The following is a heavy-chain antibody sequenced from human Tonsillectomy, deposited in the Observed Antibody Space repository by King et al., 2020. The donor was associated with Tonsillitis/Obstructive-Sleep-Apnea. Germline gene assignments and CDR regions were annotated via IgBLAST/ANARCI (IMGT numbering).Heavy chain of an antibody. V-gene: IGHV3-66*01. J-gene: IGHJ4*02. Sequence: VQLVESGGGLVQPGGSLRLSCAASGFTVSSNYMSWVRQAPGKGLEWVSGIYSGGSTYYADSVKGRFTISRDNTKNTLYPLMNSLRAEDTAVDYCSRSHRLSGSVRYYPAPFDYWGQGTLVTVSS. CDR3: SRSHRLSGSVRYYPAPFDY. D-gene: IGHD3-10*01. CDR1: GFTVSSNY. CDR2: IYSGGST.